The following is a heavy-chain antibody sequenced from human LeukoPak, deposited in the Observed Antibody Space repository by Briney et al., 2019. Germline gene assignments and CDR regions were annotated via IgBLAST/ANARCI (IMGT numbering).Heavy chain of an antibody. V-gene: IGHV3-23*01. D-gene: IGHD4-23*01. CDR3: AKAAGATVITDFDY. CDR1: GFTFSSYA. Sequence: GGSLRLSCAASGFTFSSYAMSWVRQAPGKGLEWASAISGGGGSTYYADSVKGRFTISRDNSKNTLYLQMNSLRAEDTAVYYCAKAAGATVITDFDYWGQGTLVTVSS. CDR2: ISGGGGST. J-gene: IGHJ4*02.